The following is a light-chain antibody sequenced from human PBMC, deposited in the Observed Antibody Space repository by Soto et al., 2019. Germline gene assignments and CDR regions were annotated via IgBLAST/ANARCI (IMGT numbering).Light chain of an antibody. Sequence: QAALTQPPSASGSPGQSVAISCTGTISDVGGYNYVSWYQQHPGKAPKLMIYEVNKLPSGVPDRFSGSKSGNTSSLTVSGLQAEDEADYYFSSYAGSSNVFGTGTQLTGL. CDR2: EVN. V-gene: IGLV2-8*01. J-gene: IGLJ1*01. CDR3: SSYAGSSNV. CDR1: ISDVGGYNY.